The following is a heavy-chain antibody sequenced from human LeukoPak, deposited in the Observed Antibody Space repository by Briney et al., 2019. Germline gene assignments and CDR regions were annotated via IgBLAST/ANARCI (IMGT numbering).Heavy chain of an antibody. Sequence: GASLRLSCAASGFIFRNYAMSWVRQAPGKGLEWVSDITGSGDTTYYADSVKRRFTISRDNSKNTLYVEMNALRAEDTAVYYCAKWGDYDILTGYYVSDFWGQGTLVTVSS. J-gene: IGHJ4*02. V-gene: IGHV3-23*01. CDR3: AKWGDYDILTGYYVSDF. CDR2: ITGSGDTT. D-gene: IGHD3-9*01. CDR1: GFIFRNYA.